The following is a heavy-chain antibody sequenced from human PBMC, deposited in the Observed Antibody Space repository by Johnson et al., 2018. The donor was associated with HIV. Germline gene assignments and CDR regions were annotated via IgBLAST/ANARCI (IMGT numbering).Heavy chain of an antibody. J-gene: IGHJ3*02. CDR3: ATDIAVGGAVDI. CDR2: LFSGGSI. D-gene: IGHD6-19*01. V-gene: IGHV3-66*01. CDR1: GFTVSSNY. Sequence: VQLVESGGGLVQPGGSLRLSCAASGFTVSSNYMSWVRQAPGKGLEWVSVLFSGGSIYFADSVKGRFTISRDNSKNTLYLQMNSLRAEDTAVYYCATDIAVGGAVDIWGQGTMVTVSS.